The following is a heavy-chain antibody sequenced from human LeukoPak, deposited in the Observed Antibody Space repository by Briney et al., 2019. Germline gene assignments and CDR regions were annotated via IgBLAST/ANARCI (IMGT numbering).Heavy chain of an antibody. D-gene: IGHD4-11*01. CDR3: ARGTVTLYYYYGMDV. V-gene: IGHV4-59*11. CDR2: IYYSGST. J-gene: IGHJ6*02. CDR1: GGSISSHY. Sequence: SETLSLTCTVSGGSISSHYWSWIRQPPGKGLECIGYIYYSGSTNYNPSLKSRVTISVDTSKNQFSLKLSSVTAADTAVYYCARGTVTLYYYYGMDVWGQGTTVTVSS.